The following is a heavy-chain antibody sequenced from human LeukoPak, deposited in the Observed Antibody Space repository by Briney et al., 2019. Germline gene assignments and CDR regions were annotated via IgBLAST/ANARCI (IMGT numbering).Heavy chain of an antibody. D-gene: IGHD3-10*01. CDR3: ARRQRVRGVTVDAFDI. J-gene: IGHJ3*02. Sequence: ASVKVSCKASGYTFTSYGISWVRQAPGQGLEWMGWISAYNGNTNYAQKLQGRVTMTTDTSTSTAYMELRSLRSDDTAVYYCARRQRVRGVTVDAFDIWGQGTMVTVSS. CDR2: ISAYNGNT. V-gene: IGHV1-18*01. CDR1: GYTFTSYG.